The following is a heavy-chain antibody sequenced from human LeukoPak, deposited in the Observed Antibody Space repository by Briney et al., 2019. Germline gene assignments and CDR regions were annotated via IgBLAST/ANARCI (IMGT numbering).Heavy chain of an antibody. V-gene: IGHV1-8*01. J-gene: IGHJ4*02. CDR2: MNPNSGNT. D-gene: IGHD3-3*01. CDR3: ARYDFWSGHGFDY. Sequence: ASVKVSCKASGYTFTSYDINWVRQATGQGLEWMGWMNPNSGNTGYAQKIQGRVTMTRNTSISTAYMELSSLRSEDTAVYYCARYDFWSGHGFDYWGQGTLVTVSS. CDR1: GYTFTSYD.